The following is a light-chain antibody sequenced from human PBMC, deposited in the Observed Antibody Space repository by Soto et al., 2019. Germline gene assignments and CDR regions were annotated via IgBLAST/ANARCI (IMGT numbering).Light chain of an antibody. J-gene: IGLJ3*02. CDR1: NTDVGGYNY. V-gene: IGLV2-14*01. CDR3: SSYTSNSTLV. Sequence: QSVLTQPAGVSGSPGQSIAISYTGTNTDVGGYNYVSWYQQHPGKAPKLMTYEVSKRPSGVSNRFSGAKSGNTASLTISGLQAEDEADYYCSSYTSNSTLVFGGGTKVTVL. CDR2: EVS.